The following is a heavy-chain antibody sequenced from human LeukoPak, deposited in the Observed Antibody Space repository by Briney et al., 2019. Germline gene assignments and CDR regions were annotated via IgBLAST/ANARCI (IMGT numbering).Heavy chain of an antibody. V-gene: IGHV4-59*08. CDR1: GGSISNYY. D-gene: IGHD5-18*01. CDR3: ARHAGLSYGFDY. CDR2: IYSSGST. J-gene: IGHJ4*02. Sequence: SETLSLTCTVSGGSISNYYWSWIRQPPGKGLEWIGYIYSSGSTNYNPSLKGRVTISVDTSKNQFSLKLISVTAADTAVYYCARHAGLSYGFDYWGQGTLVTVSS.